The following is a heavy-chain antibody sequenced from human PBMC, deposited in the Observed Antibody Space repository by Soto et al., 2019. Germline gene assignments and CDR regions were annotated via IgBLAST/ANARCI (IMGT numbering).Heavy chain of an antibody. J-gene: IGHJ3*02. CDR2: TYYRSKWYN. CDR3: ARAPENYDFWSGYPHLAVLAFDI. Sequence: SQTLSLTCAISGDSVSSNSAAWNWIRQSPSRGLEWLGRTYYRSKWYNDYAVSVKSRITINPDTSKNQFSLQLNSVTPEDTAVYYCARAPENYDFWSGYPHLAVLAFDIWGQGTRVTVSS. CDR1: GDSVSSNSAA. V-gene: IGHV6-1*01. D-gene: IGHD3-3*01.